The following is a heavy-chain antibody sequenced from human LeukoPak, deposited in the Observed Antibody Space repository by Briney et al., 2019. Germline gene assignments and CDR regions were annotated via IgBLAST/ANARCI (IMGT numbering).Heavy chain of an antibody. CDR3: ARGDGNYYDSSGYYGNVRFDY. CDR1: GGSISSGGYS. V-gene: IGHV4-30-2*01. CDR2: IYHSGST. J-gene: IGHJ4*02. Sequence: SQTLSLTCAVSGGSISSGGYSWSWIRQPAGKGLEWIGYIYHSGSTYYNPSLKSRVTISVDRSKNQFSLKLSSVTAADTAVYYCARGDGNYYDSSGYYGNVRFDYWGQGTLVTVSS. D-gene: IGHD3-22*01.